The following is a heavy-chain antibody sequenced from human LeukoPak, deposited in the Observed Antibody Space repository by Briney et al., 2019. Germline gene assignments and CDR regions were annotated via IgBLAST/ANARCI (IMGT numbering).Heavy chain of an antibody. V-gene: IGHV4-38-2*02. CDR1: GYSISSGYY. Sequence: SETLSLTCTVSGYSISSGYYWGWIRQPPGKGLEWIGSIYHSGSTYYNPSLKSRVTISVDTSKNQFSLKLSSVTAADTAVYYCASTTYYYGSGSVDYWGQGTLVTVSS. CDR2: IYHSGST. J-gene: IGHJ4*02. D-gene: IGHD3-10*01. CDR3: ASTTYYYGSGSVDY.